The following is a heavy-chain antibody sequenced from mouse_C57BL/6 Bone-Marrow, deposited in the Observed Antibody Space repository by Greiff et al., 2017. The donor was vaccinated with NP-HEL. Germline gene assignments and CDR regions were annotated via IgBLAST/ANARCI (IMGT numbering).Heavy chain of an antibody. Sequence: QVQLQQSGAELVKPGASVKISCKASGYAFSSSWMNWVKQRPGKGLEWLGQIYPGDGDTNYNGKFKGKATLTADKSSSTAYLQLSSLTSEYSAVYFCARPIYDGYAWFAYWGQGTLVTVSA. CDR2: IYPGDGDT. J-gene: IGHJ3*01. CDR1: GYAFSSSW. V-gene: IGHV1-80*01. D-gene: IGHD2-3*01. CDR3: ARPIYDGYAWFAY.